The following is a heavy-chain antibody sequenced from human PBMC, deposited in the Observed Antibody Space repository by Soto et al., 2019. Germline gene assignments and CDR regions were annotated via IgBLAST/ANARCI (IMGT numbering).Heavy chain of an antibody. Sequence: PGGSLRLSCAASGFTFSSYGMHWVRQAPGKGLEWVAVISYDGSNKYYADSVKGRFTISRDNSKNTLYLQMNSLRAEDTAVYYCAKVLVGATKIYYYYYGMDVWGQVTTVTVSS. CDR1: GFTFSSYG. J-gene: IGHJ6*02. CDR2: ISYDGSNK. CDR3: AKVLVGATKIYYYYYGMDV. D-gene: IGHD1-26*01. V-gene: IGHV3-30*18.